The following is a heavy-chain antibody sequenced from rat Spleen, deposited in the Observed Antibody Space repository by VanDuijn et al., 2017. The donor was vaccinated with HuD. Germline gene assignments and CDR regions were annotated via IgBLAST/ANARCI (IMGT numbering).Heavy chain of an antibody. V-gene: IGHV5-29*01. CDR2: ISYDGTNT. CDR1: GFTFNYYW. J-gene: IGHJ4*01. Sequence: EVQLVESGGGLVQPGRSLKLSCVTSGFTFNYYWMTWIRQAPTKGLEWVATISYDGTNTYYRDSVKGRFTISRHDAKSTLYLVMDSLRSEDTATYYCARHYGGYSEYVMDAWGQGASVTVSS. D-gene: IGHD1-11*01. CDR3: ARHYGGYSEYVMDA.